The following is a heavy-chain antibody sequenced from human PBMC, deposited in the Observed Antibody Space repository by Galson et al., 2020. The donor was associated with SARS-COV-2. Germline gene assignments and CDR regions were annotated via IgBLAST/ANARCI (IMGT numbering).Heavy chain of an antibody. D-gene: IGHD2-15*01. Sequence: NSGGSLRLSCAASGFKFSDYFMSWVRQAPGKGLEWVSSISSSGSYINYADSVKGRFTISRDNAKNSLNLQMNSLRVEDTAVYYCARVGDCSGGICYGAEYFQHWGQGTLVTVSS. CDR3: ARVGDCSGGICYGAEYFQH. V-gene: IGHV3-11*04. CDR2: ISSSGSYI. J-gene: IGHJ1*01. CDR1: GFKFSDYF.